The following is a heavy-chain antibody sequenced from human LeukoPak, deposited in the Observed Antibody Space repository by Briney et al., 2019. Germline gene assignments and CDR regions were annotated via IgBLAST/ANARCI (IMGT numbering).Heavy chain of an antibody. CDR2: IKEDGGVT. CDR3: ARDSGYDAFDY. D-gene: IGHD5-12*01. V-gene: IGHV3-7*05. Sequence: GGSLRLSCTASGFTFRSSWMAWIRQAPGKGLEWLANIKEDGGVTNYVDSVKGRFTIPRDNAKNSLSLQMNSLRDEDTALYYCARDSGYDAFDYWGQGTLVTVSS. J-gene: IGHJ4*02. CDR1: GFTFRSSW.